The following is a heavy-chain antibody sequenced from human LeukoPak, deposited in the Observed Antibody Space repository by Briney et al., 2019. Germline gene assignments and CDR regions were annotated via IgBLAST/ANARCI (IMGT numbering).Heavy chain of an antibody. CDR1: GFTFTNYA. J-gene: IGHJ4*02. Sequence: GGSLRLSCAASGFTFTNYATTWVRQVPGKGLEWVSHISGSGGSSYYADSVKGRFTISRDNSKNTLYLQMNSLRAEDTAVYYCARRGITMVRGVIMGPQYYFDYWGQGTLVTVSS. D-gene: IGHD3-10*01. CDR3: ARRGITMVRGVIMGPQYYFDY. V-gene: IGHV3-23*01. CDR2: ISGSGGSS.